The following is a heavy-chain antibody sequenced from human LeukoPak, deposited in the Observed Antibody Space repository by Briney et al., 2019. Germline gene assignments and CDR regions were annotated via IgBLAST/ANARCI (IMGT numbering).Heavy chain of an antibody. CDR2: ISGSGGST. CDR1: GFTFSSYA. D-gene: IGHD2-2*01. Sequence: GGSLRLSCAASGFTFSSYAMSWVRQAPGKGLEWVSAISGSGGSTYYADSVKGRFTVSRDNSKNTLNLQMNSLRPEDTAVYYCSRGYCSSISCPLMDVWGQGTTVTVSS. V-gene: IGHV3-23*01. CDR3: SRGYCSSISCPLMDV. J-gene: IGHJ6*02.